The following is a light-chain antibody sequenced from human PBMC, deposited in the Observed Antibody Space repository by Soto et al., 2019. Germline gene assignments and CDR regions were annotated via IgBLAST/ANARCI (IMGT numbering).Light chain of an antibody. V-gene: IGKV1-6*01. CDR3: LQAINYLWT. CDR2: GAS. J-gene: IGKJ1*01. CDR1: QGIGNA. Sequence: PMTQSPSTLSGSVGGRVTISCRASQGIGNALGLYQQKQGKPHKFLIYGASNLQSGVPPRFSGSRSGTDFNLAISRLQSEDAATYYCLQAINYLWTLGQGTKVDIK.